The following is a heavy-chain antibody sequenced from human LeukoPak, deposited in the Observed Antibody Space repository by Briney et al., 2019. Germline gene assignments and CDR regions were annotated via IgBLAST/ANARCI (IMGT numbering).Heavy chain of an antibody. CDR2: IIPIFGTA. D-gene: IGHD6-6*01. J-gene: IGHJ4*02. CDR3: ARFYGSSSLRGHFDY. V-gene: IGHV1-69*13. CDR1: RGTFSSYA. Sequence: ASVKVSCKASRGTFSSYAISWVRQAPGQGLEWMGGIIPIFGTANYAQKFQGRVTITADESTSTAYMELSSLRSEDTAVYYCARFYGSSSLRGHFDYWGQGTLVTVSS.